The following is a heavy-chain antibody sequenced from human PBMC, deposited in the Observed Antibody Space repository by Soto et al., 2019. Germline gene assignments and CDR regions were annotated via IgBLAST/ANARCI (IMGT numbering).Heavy chain of an antibody. CDR2: LGGSNSDT. CDR1: GFTFSDYA. Sequence: EEQLLQSGGGLVQPGGSLRLSCAASGFTFSDYAMSWVRQAPGKGLEWVSSLGGSNSDTHYAASVEGRFTVSRDNSKSTLFLQMHSLRVEDTAIYYCAKDRVDHNSVWDPFDIWGQGTLVTVSA. V-gene: IGHV3-23*01. J-gene: IGHJ3*02. D-gene: IGHD2-15*01. CDR3: AKDRVDHNSVWDPFDI.